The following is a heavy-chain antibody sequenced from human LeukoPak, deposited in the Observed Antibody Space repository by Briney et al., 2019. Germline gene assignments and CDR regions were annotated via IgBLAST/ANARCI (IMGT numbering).Heavy chain of an antibody. Sequence: PGGSLRLSCAASGFTFSSYSMNWVRQAPGKGLEWVSSISSSSSYIYYADSVKGRFTISRDNAKNSLYLQMNSLRAEDTAVYYCARDRGDGSWYKAGEDYWGQGTLVTVSS. D-gene: IGHD6-13*01. V-gene: IGHV3-21*01. CDR2: ISSSSSYI. J-gene: IGHJ4*02. CDR3: ARDRGDGSWYKAGEDY. CDR1: GFTFSSYS.